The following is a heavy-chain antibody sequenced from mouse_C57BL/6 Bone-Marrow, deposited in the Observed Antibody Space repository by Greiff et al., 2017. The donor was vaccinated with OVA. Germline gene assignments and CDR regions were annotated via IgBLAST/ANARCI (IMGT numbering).Heavy chain of an antibody. CDR3: ARNSLRRGYWYFDV. CDR1: GFSLTSYG. V-gene: IGHV2-2*01. D-gene: IGHD2-12*01. J-gene: IGHJ1*03. Sequence: VQGVESGPGLVQPSQSLSITCTVSGFSLTSYGVHWVRQSPGKGLEWLGVIWSGGSTDYNAAFISRLSISKDNSKSQVFFKMNSLQADDTAIYYCARNSLRRGYWYFDVWGTGTTVTVSS. CDR2: IWSGGST.